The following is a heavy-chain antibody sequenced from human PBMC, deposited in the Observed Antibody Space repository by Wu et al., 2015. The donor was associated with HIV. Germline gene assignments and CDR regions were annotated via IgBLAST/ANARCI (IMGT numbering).Heavy chain of an antibody. CDR3: AREWGGIVVVPAAAYYFDY. D-gene: IGHD2-2*01. V-gene: IGHV1-2*02. CDR2: INPNSGGT. Sequence: QVQLVQSGPEVKKPGASVKVSCEPSGYTRNTYYIHWVRQAPGQGLEWMGWINPNSGGTNYAQKFQGRVNMTRDTSNSTAYMELSSLRSEDTAVYYCAREWGGIVVVPAAAYYFDYWGQGNAGHRLL. CDR1: GYTRNTYY. J-gene: IGHJ4*02.